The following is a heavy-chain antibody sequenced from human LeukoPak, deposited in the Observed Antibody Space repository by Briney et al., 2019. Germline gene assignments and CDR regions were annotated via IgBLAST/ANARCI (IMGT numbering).Heavy chain of an antibody. V-gene: IGHV3-30*04. CDR2: ISYDGSNK. CDR3: ARGLSVVVAATPGFFDY. D-gene: IGHD2-15*01. J-gene: IGHJ4*02. Sequence: GGSLRLSCAASGFTFSSYAMHWVRQAPGKGLEWVAVISYDGSNKYYADSVKGRFTISRDNSKNTLYLQMNSLRAEDTAVYYCARGLSVVVAATPGFFDYWGQGTLVTVSS. CDR1: GFTFSSYA.